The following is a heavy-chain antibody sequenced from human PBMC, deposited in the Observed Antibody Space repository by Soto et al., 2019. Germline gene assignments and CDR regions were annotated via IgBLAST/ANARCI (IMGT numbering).Heavy chain of an antibody. CDR1: GYTFTSYA. CDR2: INAGNGNT. J-gene: IGHJ6*02. Sequence: GASVKVSCKASGYTFTSYAMHWVRQAPGQRLEWMGWINAGNGNTKYSQKFQGRVTITRDTSASTAYMEMSSLRSEDTAVYYCASNHLGTMPYGMDVWGQGTTVTVSS. D-gene: IGHD1-7*01. CDR3: ASNHLGTMPYGMDV. V-gene: IGHV1-3*01.